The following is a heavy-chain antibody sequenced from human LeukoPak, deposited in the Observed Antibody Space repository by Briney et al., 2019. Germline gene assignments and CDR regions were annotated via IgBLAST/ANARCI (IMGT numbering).Heavy chain of an antibody. CDR2: ISAYNGNT. CDR1: GYTFTSYG. J-gene: IGHJ4*02. D-gene: IGHD3-9*01. CDR3: ARACETYDILTGCSDY. V-gene: IGHV1-18*01. Sequence: ASVKVSCKASGYTFTSYGISWVRQAPGQGLEWMGWISAYNGNTNYAQKLQGRVTMTTDTSTSTAYMELRSLRSDDTAVYYCARACETYDILTGCSDYWGQGTLVTVSS.